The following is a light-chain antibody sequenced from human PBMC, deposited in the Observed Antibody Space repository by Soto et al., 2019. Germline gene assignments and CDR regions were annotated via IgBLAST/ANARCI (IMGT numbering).Light chain of an antibody. V-gene: IGLV2-8*01. CDR1: SSNIGAYKY. J-gene: IGLJ1*01. Sequence: QSALTQPPSASGSPGQSVSISCTGTSSNIGAYKYVSWYQQHPGQAPRLIIYEVNKRPSGVPDRFSGSKSGNTASLTVSGLQAEDEADYYCNSCAGYINFGYVFGTGTKVTVL. CDR3: NSCAGYINFGYV. CDR2: EVN.